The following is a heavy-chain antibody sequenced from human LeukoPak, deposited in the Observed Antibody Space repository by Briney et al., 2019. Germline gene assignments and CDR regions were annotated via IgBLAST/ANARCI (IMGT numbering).Heavy chain of an antibody. Sequence: PGGSLRLSCAASGFTFSSYAMSWVRQAPGKGLEWVSTISGSGVSTYYADSVKGRFTISRDNSKNTLYLQMNSLRAEDTAVYYCAKILQVYNYGGFDYWGQGTLVTVSS. J-gene: IGHJ4*02. CDR3: AKILQVYNYGGFDY. V-gene: IGHV3-23*01. CDR1: GFTFSSYA. CDR2: ISGSGVST. D-gene: IGHD5-18*01.